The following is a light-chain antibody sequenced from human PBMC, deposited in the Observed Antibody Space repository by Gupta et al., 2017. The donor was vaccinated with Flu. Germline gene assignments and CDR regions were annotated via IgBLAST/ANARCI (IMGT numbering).Light chain of an antibody. CDR2: KTS. CDR3: QIPHT. J-gene: IGKJ2*01. V-gene: IGKV1-5*03. CDR1: QSISSL. Sequence: DIQMTQFPSTLSASVGDRVTITCRASQSISSLLAWYQQKPGKAPKILIYKTSSLKSGVPSRFSGSGSGTEFTLTINSLQPDDSATHYGQIPHTFGQGTKLEIK.